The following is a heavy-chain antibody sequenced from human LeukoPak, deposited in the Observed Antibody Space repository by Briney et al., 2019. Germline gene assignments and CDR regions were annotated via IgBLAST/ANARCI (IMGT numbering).Heavy chain of an antibody. CDR1: GYSFTSYW. Sequence: GESLKISCKGSGYSFTSYWIGWVRQMPGKGLEWMGIIYHGDSDTRYSPSFQGQVTISADKSISTAYLQWSSLKASDTPMYYCARPRYCSSTSGSTFDYWGQGTLVTVSS. CDR3: ARPRYCSSTSGSTFDY. D-gene: IGHD2-2*01. V-gene: IGHV5-51*01. J-gene: IGHJ4*02. CDR2: IYHGDSDT.